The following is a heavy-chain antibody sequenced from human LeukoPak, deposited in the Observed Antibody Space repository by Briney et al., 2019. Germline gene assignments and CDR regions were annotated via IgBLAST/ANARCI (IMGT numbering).Heavy chain of an antibody. CDR3: ARVAYYDSSGYRRPMGAFDI. D-gene: IGHD3-22*01. CDR2: ISHSGSA. V-gene: IGHV4-38-2*01. CDR1: GYSITSDYY. Sequence: PSETLSLTCAVAGYSITSDYYWGWIRQSPGKGLEWIGSISHSGSAYPNPSLKSRVTIFLEMSKNQFSLELRSVTAADTAVYFCARVAYYDSSGYRRPMGAFDIWGQGTMVTVSS. J-gene: IGHJ3*02.